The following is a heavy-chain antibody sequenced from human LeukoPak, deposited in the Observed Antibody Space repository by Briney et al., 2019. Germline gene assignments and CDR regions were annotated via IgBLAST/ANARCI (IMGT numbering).Heavy chain of an antibody. CDR2: INHSGST. V-gene: IGHV4-34*01. Sequence: PSETLSLTCAVYGGSFSGYHWSWIRQSRGQELEWIGEINHSGSTSYNPSLKSRVTISVDTSKNQFSLKLSSVTAADTAVYYCGRDRDGVFEYWGQGTLVTVSS. CDR1: GGSFSGYH. J-gene: IGHJ4*02. D-gene: IGHD3-10*01. CDR3: GRDRDGVFEY.